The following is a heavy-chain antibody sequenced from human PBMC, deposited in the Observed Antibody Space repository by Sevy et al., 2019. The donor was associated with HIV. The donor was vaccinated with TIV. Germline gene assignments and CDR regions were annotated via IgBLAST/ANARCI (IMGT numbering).Heavy chain of an antibody. Sequence: GGSLRLSCAASGFTFGSYWMHWVRQAPGKGLVWVSRINSDGSSTNYADSVKGRFTISRDNAKNTLYLQMNSLRDEDTALYYCTRTLALYYYDSRSFYFDHWGQGTQVTVSS. CDR3: TRTLALYYYDSRSFYFDH. D-gene: IGHD3-22*01. CDR1: GFTFGSYW. V-gene: IGHV3-74*01. J-gene: IGHJ4*02. CDR2: INSDGSST.